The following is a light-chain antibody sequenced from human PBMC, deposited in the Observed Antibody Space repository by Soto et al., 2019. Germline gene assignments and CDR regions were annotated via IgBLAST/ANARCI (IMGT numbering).Light chain of an antibody. CDR1: EGITTY. Sequence: IELTQSPPFLSASVGDRVTITCRADEGITTYLAWYQQQPGKAPKVLIYGASTLQNGVPPRFSGSGSGTEFTLTISSLQPEDFATYYCQQVKSFPLTFGGGTKVEVK. CDR3: QQVKSFPLT. CDR2: GAS. J-gene: IGKJ4*01. V-gene: IGKV1-9*01.